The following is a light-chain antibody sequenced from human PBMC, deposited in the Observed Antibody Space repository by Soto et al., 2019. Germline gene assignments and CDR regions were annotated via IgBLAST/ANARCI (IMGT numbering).Light chain of an antibody. CDR1: QGNSTY. CDR2: SAS. CDR3: QKYDSAPET. V-gene: IGKV1-27*01. Sequence: DIQMTQSPSSLSASVGDRVTITCRASQGNSTYLAWYQQKPGKVPKVLIYSASTLQSGVPSRFRGSGSGTDFTLTISSLQPEDVATYYCQKYDSAPETFGQGTKVEIK. J-gene: IGKJ1*01.